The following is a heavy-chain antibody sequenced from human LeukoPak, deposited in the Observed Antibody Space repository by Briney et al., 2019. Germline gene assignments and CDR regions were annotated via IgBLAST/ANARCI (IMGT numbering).Heavy chain of an antibody. CDR2: IYYSGST. CDR3: ARLEGLAYAGAGPGAPPGKFDP. Sequence: PSETLSLTCTVSGGSISSSSYYWGWIRQPPGEGLEWIGSIYYSGSTYYNPSLKSRVTISVDTSKNQFSLKLSSVTAADTAVYYCARLEGLAYAGAGPGAPPGKFDPWGQGTLVTVSS. V-gene: IGHV4-39*01. J-gene: IGHJ5*02. D-gene: IGHD2-21*01. CDR1: GGSISSSSYY.